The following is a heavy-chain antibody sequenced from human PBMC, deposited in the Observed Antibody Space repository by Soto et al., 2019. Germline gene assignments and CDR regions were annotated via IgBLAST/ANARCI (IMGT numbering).Heavy chain of an antibody. V-gene: IGHV3-74*03. CDR2: VNTDGGTS. D-gene: IGHD2-2*01. J-gene: IGHJ3*02. Sequence: EVQLVESGGDLVRPGGSLRLSCAASGFTFSGHWMHWVRQVPGKGLEWVSRVNTDGGTSAYEDSVKGRFTISRENAKNTLYLRMSGLRAEDAAVYYCAREAGYCSRTSCYRRAFDTWGQGTTVSVSS. CDR1: GFTFSGHW. CDR3: AREAGYCSRTSCYRRAFDT.